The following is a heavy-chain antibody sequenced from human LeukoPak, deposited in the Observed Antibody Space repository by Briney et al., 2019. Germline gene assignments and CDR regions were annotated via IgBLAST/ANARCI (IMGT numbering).Heavy chain of an antibody. D-gene: IGHD5-12*01. CDR3: ARVATTPYYYMDV. V-gene: IGHV4-4*07. J-gene: IGHJ6*03. CDR1: GASIRSYY. CDR2: IYRSGST. Sequence: SETLSLTCTVSGASIRSYYCSWIRQPAGKRLEWIGHIYRSGSTNYNPSLKSRVTISVDTSKNQFSLKLNSVTAADTAVYYCARVATTPYYYMDVWGKGTTVTVSS.